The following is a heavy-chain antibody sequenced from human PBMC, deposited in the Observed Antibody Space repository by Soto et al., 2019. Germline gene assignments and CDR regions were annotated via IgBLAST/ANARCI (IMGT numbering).Heavy chain of an antibody. J-gene: IGHJ5*02. CDR1: GGSISSSNW. Sequence: PSETLSLTCAVSGGSISSSNWWSWVRQPPGKGLEWIGEIYHSGSTNYNPSLKSRVTISVDKSKNQFSLKLSSVTAADTAVYYCARDQGRITMVRGVIIGSNWFDPWGQGTLVTVSS. D-gene: IGHD3-10*01. V-gene: IGHV4-4*02. CDR3: ARDQGRITMVRGVIIGSNWFDP. CDR2: IYHSGST.